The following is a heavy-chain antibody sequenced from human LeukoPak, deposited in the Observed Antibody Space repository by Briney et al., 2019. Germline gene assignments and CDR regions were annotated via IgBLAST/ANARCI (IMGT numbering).Heavy chain of an antibody. CDR1: SASITSSPYF. D-gene: IGHD3-3*01. Sequence: SETLSLTCTVSSASITSSPYFWGWIRQSPGKGLEWIGSISYSGTTYYNPSLKSRVTISVDTSKNQFSLKLRSVTAADTAFYYCARLVVGYDFWSGHSDYWGQGTLVTVSS. CDR3: ARLVVGYDFWSGHSDY. CDR2: ISYSGTT. J-gene: IGHJ4*02. V-gene: IGHV4-39*07.